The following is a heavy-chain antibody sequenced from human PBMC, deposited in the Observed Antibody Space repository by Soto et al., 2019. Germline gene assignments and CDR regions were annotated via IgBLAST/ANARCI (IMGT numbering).Heavy chain of an antibody. CDR2: TGGGGVST. CDR1: GFTFRSYA. D-gene: IGHD2-15*01. J-gene: IGHJ3*02. V-gene: IGHV3-23*01. Sequence: EVQLLESGGGLVEPGGSLRLSCAASGFTFRSYAMTWVRQAPGKGLEWVSYTGGGGVSTYYADSVKGRFTSSRDDSKNTLYLQMTTLRAEDTALYYGAKIVGGGSHHDAFDIWGQGTMVTVSS. CDR3: AKIVGGGSHHDAFDI.